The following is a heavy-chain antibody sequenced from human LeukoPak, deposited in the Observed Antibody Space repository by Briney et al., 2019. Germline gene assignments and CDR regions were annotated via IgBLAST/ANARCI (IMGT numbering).Heavy chain of an antibody. CDR3: AELGITMIGGV. V-gene: IGHV3-21*01. J-gene: IGHJ6*04. CDR2: ISTSSSCI. D-gene: IGHD3-10*02. CDR1: GFTFSRNS. Sequence: GGSLRLSCVASGFTFSRNSMNWVRQAPGKGLEWASSISTSSSCIYYTDSVKGRFTISRDNAKNSLYLQMNSLRAEDTAVYYCAELGITMIGGVWGKGTTVTISS.